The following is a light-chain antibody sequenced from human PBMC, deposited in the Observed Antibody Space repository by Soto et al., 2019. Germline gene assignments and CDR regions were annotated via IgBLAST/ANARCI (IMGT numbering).Light chain of an antibody. CDR1: QSVSSSH. V-gene: IGKV3D-20*02. CDR2: DTS. Sequence: EIVMTQSPVTLSVSPGEIATLSFSASQSVSSSHLAWYQQKRGQAPRLLIYDTSTRATGIPDRFSGSGSGTDFTLTISRLEPEDFATYYCQHADSFPLITFGQGTRLEIK. CDR3: QHADSFPLIT. J-gene: IGKJ5*01.